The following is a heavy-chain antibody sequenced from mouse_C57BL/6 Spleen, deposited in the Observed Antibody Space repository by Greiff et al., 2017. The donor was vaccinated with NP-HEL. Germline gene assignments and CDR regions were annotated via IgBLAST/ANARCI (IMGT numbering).Heavy chain of an antibody. J-gene: IGHJ2*01. CDR3: ARDKNYDKGGFDY. CDR1: GFTFSDYY. D-gene: IGHD2-4*01. V-gene: IGHV5-16*01. CDR2: INYDGSST. Sequence: EVKVVESEGGLVQPGSSMKLSCTASGFTFSDYYMAWVRQVPEKGLEWVANINYDGSSTYYLDSLKSRFIISRDNAKNILYLQMSSLKSEDTATYYCARDKNYDKGGFDYWGQGTTLTVSS.